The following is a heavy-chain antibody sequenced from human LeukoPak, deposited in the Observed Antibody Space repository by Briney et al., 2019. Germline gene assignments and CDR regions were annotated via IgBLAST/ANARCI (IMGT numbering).Heavy chain of an antibody. CDR1: GFTFSSYA. V-gene: IGHV3-23*01. CDR2: ISGSGGST. CDR3: AKDLHCSGGSCYPNSFDP. D-gene: IGHD2-15*01. J-gene: IGHJ5*02. Sequence: GGSLRLSCAASGFTFSSYAMSWVRQAPGKGLEWVSAISGSGGSTYYADSVKGRFTISRDNSKNTLYLQMNSLRAEDTAVYYCAKDLHCSGGSCYPNSFDPWGQGTLVTVSS.